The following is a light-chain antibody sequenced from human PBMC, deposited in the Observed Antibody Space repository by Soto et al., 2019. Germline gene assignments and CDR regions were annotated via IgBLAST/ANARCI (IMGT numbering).Light chain of an antibody. Sequence: EIQMTQSQASLSASVGDRVTITCRASQGISNYLAWYQQKPGKDPKLLIYAASNLQSGVPSRFSGSGSGTDFTLTISSLQPEDVATYYCQKYNSSPRTFGQGTKVEIK. CDR2: AAS. CDR1: QGISNY. J-gene: IGKJ1*01. V-gene: IGKV1-27*01. CDR3: QKYNSSPRT.